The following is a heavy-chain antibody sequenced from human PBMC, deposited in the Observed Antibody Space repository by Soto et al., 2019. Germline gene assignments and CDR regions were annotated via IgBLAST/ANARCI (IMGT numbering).Heavy chain of an antibody. Sequence: GGSLRLSCAASGFTFSSYDMHWVRQATGKGLEWVSAIGTAGDTYYPGSVKGRFTISRENAKNSLYLQMNSLRAGDTAVYYCAKLSGGSAWYTAFDIWGQGTLVTVSS. D-gene: IGHD6-13*01. CDR2: IGTAGDT. V-gene: IGHV3-13*04. CDR3: AKLSGGSAWYTAFDI. J-gene: IGHJ3*02. CDR1: GFTFSSYD.